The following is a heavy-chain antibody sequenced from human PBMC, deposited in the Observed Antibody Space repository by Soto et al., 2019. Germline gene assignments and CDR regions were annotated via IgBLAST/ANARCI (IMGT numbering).Heavy chain of an antibody. V-gene: IGHV1-18*01. J-gene: IGHJ5*01. CDR1: GYTFTSYG. CDR2: ISAYNGNT. CDR3: ARDVDMGGNWLAP. Sequence: GSSVKVSWKASGYTFTSYGISWVRQAPGQGLDWMGWISAYNGNTNYAQKLQGRVTMTTDTSTSTAYMELRSLRSDDTAVYYCARDVDMGGNWLAPWAQGTLDPVSS. D-gene: IGHD1-26*01.